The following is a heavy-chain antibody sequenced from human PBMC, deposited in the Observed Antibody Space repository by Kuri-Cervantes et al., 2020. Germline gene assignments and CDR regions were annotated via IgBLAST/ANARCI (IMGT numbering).Heavy chain of an antibody. Sequence: LSLTCAASGFTFSSYDMNWVRQAPGKGLEWVSSISSSGNYIYYADSVKGRFTISRDNSKNSLYLQMNSLRAEDTAVFYCAKDPGSLYSYDSSGYFDYWGQGTLVTVSS. V-gene: IGHV3-21*04. CDR3: AKDPGSLYSYDSSGYFDY. J-gene: IGHJ4*02. CDR1: GFTFSSYD. D-gene: IGHD3-22*01. CDR2: ISSSGNYI.